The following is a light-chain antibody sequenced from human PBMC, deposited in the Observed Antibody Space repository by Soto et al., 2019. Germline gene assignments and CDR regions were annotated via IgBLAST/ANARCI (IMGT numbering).Light chain of an antibody. J-gene: IGLJ2*01. CDR2: RSD. Sequence: QSALTQPPSVSGTPGQRVPISCSGDGSTFPNNYGHWYQQVPGAAPKLLIYRSDQRPSGVPGRFSGSKSGTSASLTISGLRPEDEAQYYCAAYTGSWNAPVFGGGTKLTVL. V-gene: IGLV1-47*01. CDR3: AAYTGSWNAPV. CDR1: GSTFPNNY.